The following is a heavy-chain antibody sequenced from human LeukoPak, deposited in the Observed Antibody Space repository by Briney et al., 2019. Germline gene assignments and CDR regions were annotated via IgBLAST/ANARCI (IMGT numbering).Heavy chain of an antibody. CDR3: ALCSSTWY. CDR1: GYTFTTYY. V-gene: IGHV1-46*01. D-gene: IGHD6-13*01. J-gene: IGHJ4*02. CDR2: INPTGGST. Sequence: GASVKVSCKASGYTFTTYYIHWVRQAPGQGLEWMGIINPTGGSTTYAQKFRGRVTMTRDTSTSTVFMEVNSLRSEDTAVYYCALCSSTWYWGQGTLVTVSS.